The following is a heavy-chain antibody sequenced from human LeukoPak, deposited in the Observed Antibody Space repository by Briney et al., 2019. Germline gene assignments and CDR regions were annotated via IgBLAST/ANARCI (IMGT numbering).Heavy chain of an antibody. D-gene: IGHD5-18*01. CDR3: ARSGRGYSYGPDY. Sequence: SETLSLTCSVSGGSICRYYWSWIRQPPGKGLEWIGHIYYSGNTNYNPSLKSRVTISVDTSKNQFSLKLSSVTAADTAMYYCARSGRGYSYGPDYWGQGTLVTVSS. V-gene: IGHV4-59*01. CDR2: IYYSGNT. J-gene: IGHJ4*02. CDR1: GGSICRYY.